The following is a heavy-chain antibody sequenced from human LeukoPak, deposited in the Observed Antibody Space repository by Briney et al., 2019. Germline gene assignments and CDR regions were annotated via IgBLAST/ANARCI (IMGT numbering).Heavy chain of an antibody. CDR2: INHSGST. CDR1: GGSISSSSYY. J-gene: IGHJ4*02. CDR3: ARHYYGSGSYYKGAGVHY. D-gene: IGHD3-10*01. Sequence: PSETLSLTCTVSGGSISSSSYYWGWIRQPPGKGLEWIGEINHSGSTNYNPSLKSRVTISVDTSKNQFSLKLSSVTAADTAVYYCARHYYGSGSYYKGAGVHYWGQGTLVTVSS. V-gene: IGHV4-39*01.